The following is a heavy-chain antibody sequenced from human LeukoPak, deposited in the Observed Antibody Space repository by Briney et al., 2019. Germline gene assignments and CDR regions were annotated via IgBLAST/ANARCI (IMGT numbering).Heavy chain of an antibody. Sequence: GGSLRLSCAASGFTFSRYSMNWVRQAPGKGLEWVSYISSSSRTIHYADSVKGRFTISRDNAKNSLYLQMNSLRAEDTAVYYCAKNSYYYDSSGYYQVDYWGQGTLVTVSS. CDR1: GFTFSRYS. J-gene: IGHJ4*02. CDR3: AKNSYYYDSSGYYQVDY. D-gene: IGHD3-22*01. V-gene: IGHV3-48*01. CDR2: ISSSSRTI.